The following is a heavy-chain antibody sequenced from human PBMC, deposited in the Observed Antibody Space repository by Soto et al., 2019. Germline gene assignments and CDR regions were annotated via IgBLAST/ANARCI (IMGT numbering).Heavy chain of an antibody. V-gene: IGHV1-18*01. CDR2: ISAYNGNT. CDR1: GYTFTSYG. D-gene: IGHD6-19*01. Sequence: QVQLVQSGAEVKKPGASVKVSCKASGYTFTSYGISWVRQAPGQGLEWMGWISAYNGNTNYAQKLQGRVTMTTDTSTSTAYMELRSLRSDDTAVYYCARDREQWLVYYYYYMDVWGKGTTVTVSS. CDR3: ARDREQWLVYYYYYMDV. J-gene: IGHJ6*03.